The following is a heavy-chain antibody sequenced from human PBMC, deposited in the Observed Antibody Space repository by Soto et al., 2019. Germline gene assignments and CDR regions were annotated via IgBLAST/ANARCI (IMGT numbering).Heavy chain of an antibody. CDR1: GGSVSNFY. J-gene: IGHJ5*02. V-gene: IGHV4-4*07. CDR2: IYTSGST. D-gene: IGHD6-13*01. CDR3: ARSSHKESWFDP. Sequence: KPSETLSLTCTVSGGSVSNFYWNWIRQPAGKRLEWIGRIYTSGSTNYNPSLRSRATMSIDTSRNQFSLKLNSVTAADTAVYYCARSSHKESWFDPWGQGTLVTVSS.